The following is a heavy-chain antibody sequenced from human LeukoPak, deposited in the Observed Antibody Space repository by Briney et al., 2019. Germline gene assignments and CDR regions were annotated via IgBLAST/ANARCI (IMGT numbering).Heavy chain of an antibody. CDR1: GFTFSDYY. CDR2: ISSRGSTI. V-gene: IGHV3-11*01. D-gene: IGHD5-18*01. J-gene: IGHJ6*02. CDR3: ARHDTAMATDYGMDV. Sequence: GGSLRLSCAASGFTFSDYYMSWIRQAPGKGLEWVSYISSRGSTIYYADSVKGRFTISRDNAKNSLYLQVNSLRAEDTAVYYCARHDTAMATDYGMDVWGQGTTVTVSS.